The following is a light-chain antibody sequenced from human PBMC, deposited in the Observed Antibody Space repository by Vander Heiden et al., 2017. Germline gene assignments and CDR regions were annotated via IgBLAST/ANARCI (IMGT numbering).Light chain of an antibody. Sequence: DIQMTQPPSSLSASVGDRVTITCRASQSISSYLNWYQQKPGKAPKLLIYSASSLQSGVPSRCSGSGSGTDFTLTISSLQPEDFATYYCQQSYSTPMYTFGQGTKLEIK. V-gene: IGKV1-39*01. CDR3: QQSYSTPMYT. CDR1: QSISSY. CDR2: SAS. J-gene: IGKJ2*01.